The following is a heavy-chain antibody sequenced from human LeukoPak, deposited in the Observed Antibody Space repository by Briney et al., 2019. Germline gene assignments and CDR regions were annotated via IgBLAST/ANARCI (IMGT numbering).Heavy chain of an antibody. D-gene: IGHD3-10*01. CDR3: AKESFGMVRGAH. CDR1: GFTSSSYA. V-gene: IGHV3-23*01. Sequence: PGGSLRLSCASSGFTSSSYAMSWVRQAPGKGLEWVSAISGSGGSTYYADSVKGRFTISRDNSKNTLYLQMNSLRAEDTAVYYCAKESFGMVRGAHWGQGTLVTVSS. J-gene: IGHJ4*02. CDR2: ISGSGGST.